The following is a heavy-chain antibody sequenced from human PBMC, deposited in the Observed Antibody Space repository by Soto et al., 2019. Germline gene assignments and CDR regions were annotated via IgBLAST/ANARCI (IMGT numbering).Heavy chain of an antibody. CDR1: GYTFTGYY. D-gene: IGHD3-16*02. V-gene: IGHV1-2*04. J-gene: IGHJ4*02. Sequence: QVQLVQSGAEVKKPGASVKVSCKASGYTFTGYYMHWVRQAPGQGLVWMGWINPNSGGTNYAQKFQGWVTITRDTPLSTAYLKLSRLRSDDTAVYCCARARSYMYYDSIWGSYRHKGSFDSWGQGTLVIVSS. CDR3: ARARSYMYYDSIWGSYRHKGSFDS. CDR2: INPNSGGT.